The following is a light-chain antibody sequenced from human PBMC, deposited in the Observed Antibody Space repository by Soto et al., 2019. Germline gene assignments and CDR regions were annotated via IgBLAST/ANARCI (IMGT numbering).Light chain of an antibody. V-gene: IGLV1-36*01. CDR3: ATWDDSLNGVV. J-gene: IGLJ2*01. CDR1: SSNIGNHA. Sequence: QAVVTQPPSVSDAPRQRVTISCSGSSSNIGNHAVNWYQQLPGKAPKLLIYYDDLLPSGVSDRFSGSKSGTSASLAISGLQSEDEADYYCATWDDSLNGVVFGGGTQLTVL. CDR2: YDD.